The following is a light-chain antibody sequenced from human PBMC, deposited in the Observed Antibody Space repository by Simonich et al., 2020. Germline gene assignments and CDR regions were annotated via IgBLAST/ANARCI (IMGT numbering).Light chain of an antibody. CDR2: GAS. CDR1: QSVSSN. V-gene: IGKV3-15*01. CDR3: QQYNNWPRT. J-gene: IGKJ1*01. Sequence: EIVMTQSPATLSVSPGERATLSCRASQSVSSNLAWYQQKPGQAPRPLIYGASTRATGIPARFSGSGSGTEFTLTSSSMQSEDCAVYYCQQYNNWPRTFGQGTKVEIK.